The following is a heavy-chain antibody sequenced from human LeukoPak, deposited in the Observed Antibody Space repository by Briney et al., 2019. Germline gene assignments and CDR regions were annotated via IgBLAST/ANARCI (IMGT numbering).Heavy chain of an antibody. V-gene: IGHV4-39*07. J-gene: IGHJ4*02. CDR3: ARVGGDGVDY. Sequence: GLYWIGSIYYSGSTYYNPSLKSRLTISVDTSKNQFSLQLSSVTAADTAVYYCARVGGDGVDYWGQGTLVTVSS. CDR2: IYYSGST. D-gene: IGHD2-21*01.